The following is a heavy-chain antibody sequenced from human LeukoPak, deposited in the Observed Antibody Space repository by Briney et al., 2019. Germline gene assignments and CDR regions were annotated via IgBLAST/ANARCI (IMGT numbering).Heavy chain of an antibody. CDR2: ISADGGST. CDR3: AKESGKFDY. V-gene: IGHV3-43*02. CDR1: GLNFEDYA. J-gene: IGHJ4*02. Sequence: PGGSLRLSCVASGLNFEDYAMHWLRQAPGKGLEWVSLISADGGSTFSADSVKGRFSISRDNSKNSLYLQMNSLRSEDTAMYYCAKESGKFDYWGQGTLVAVSS.